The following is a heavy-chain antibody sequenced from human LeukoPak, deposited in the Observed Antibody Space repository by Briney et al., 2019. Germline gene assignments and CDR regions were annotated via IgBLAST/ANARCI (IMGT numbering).Heavy chain of an antibody. J-gene: IGHJ5*02. D-gene: IGHD6-13*01. CDR2: MNPNSGNT. V-gene: IGHV1-8*03. CDR1: GYTFTSYD. Sequence: ASVKASCKASGYTFTSYDINWVRQATGQGLEWMGWMNPNSGNTGYAQQFQGRVTITRSTSINTAYMELSSLRSEDTAVYYCARSPANRGAARASGRLVNWFDPWGQGTLVTVSS. CDR3: ARSPANRGAARASGRLVNWFDP.